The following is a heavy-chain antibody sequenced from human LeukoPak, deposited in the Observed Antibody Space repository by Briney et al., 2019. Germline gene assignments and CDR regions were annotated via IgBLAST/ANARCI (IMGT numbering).Heavy chain of an antibody. Sequence: PGGSLRLSCAASGFTVSSNYMSWVRQAPGKGLEWVSVIYSGGSTYYADSVKGRFTISRDNSKNTLYLRMNSLRAEDTAVYYCAREAVTTVTSTIDYWGQGTLVTVSS. V-gene: IGHV3-66*02. CDR1: GFTVSSNY. J-gene: IGHJ4*02. CDR2: IYSGGST. D-gene: IGHD4-17*01. CDR3: AREAVTTVTSTIDY.